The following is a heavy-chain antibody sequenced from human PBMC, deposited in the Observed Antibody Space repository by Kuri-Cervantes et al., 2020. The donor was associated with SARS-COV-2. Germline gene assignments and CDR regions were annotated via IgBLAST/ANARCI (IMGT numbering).Heavy chain of an antibody. Sequence: LSLTCAASGFTFSDYYMNWVRQAPGKGLEWVANIKQDGSEKYYVDSVKGRFTISRDNAKNSLYLQMNSLRAEDTAVYYCARGGGDSGRSGFDYWGQGTLVTVSS. CDR2: IKQDGSEK. J-gene: IGHJ4*02. V-gene: IGHV3-7*01. CDR1: GFTFSDYY. CDR3: ARGGGDSGRSGFDY. D-gene: IGHD1-26*01.